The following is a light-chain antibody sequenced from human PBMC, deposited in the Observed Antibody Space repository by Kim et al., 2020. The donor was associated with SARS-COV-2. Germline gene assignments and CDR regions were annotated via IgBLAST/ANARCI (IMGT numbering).Light chain of an antibody. V-gene: IGKV1-5*03. CDR1: ENIGTW. CDR2: LAS. J-gene: IGKJ2*01. CDR3: QHYSRFPYT. Sequence: SASVGDRVTITGRASENIGTWLAWYQQKPGRAPSLLIYLASTSESGVPSRFNGTGSGTEFSLSITSLQPDDFATYYCQHYSRFPYTFGQGTKLEI.